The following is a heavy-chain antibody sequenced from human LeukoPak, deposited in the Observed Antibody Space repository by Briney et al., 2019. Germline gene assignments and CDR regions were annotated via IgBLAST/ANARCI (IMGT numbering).Heavy chain of an antibody. CDR2: IYYSGST. V-gene: IGHV4-59*08. CDR1: GGSISSYY. Sequence: SETLSLTCTVSGGSISSYYWSWIRQPPGKGLEWIGYIYYSGSTIYNPSLKSRATISVDTSKNHFSLHLNSVTAADTAVYYCAGTNGDYVFDYWGQGTLVTVSS. J-gene: IGHJ4*02. CDR3: AGTNGDYVFDY. D-gene: IGHD4-17*01.